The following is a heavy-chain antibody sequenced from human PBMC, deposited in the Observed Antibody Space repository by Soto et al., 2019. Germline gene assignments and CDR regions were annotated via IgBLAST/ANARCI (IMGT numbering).Heavy chain of an antibody. CDR1: GFTFSSYT. Sequence: EVQLLESGGGLVQPGGSLRLSCAASGFTFSSYTMNWVRQGPGKGLEWVSGISGSGGSTHYADSVKGRFTISRDNSKNTLYRKMDSLRAEDTAVYYCAKDRGRGWSPETPVDHWGQGTLVTVSS. CDR2: ISGSGGST. D-gene: IGHD3-3*01. V-gene: IGHV3-23*01. J-gene: IGHJ4*02. CDR3: AKDRGRGWSPETPVDH.